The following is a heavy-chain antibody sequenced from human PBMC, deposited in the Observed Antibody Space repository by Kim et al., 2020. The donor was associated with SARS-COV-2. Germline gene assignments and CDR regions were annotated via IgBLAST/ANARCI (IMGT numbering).Heavy chain of an antibody. CDR2: IYYSGST. V-gene: IGHV4-61*01. CDR1: GGSVSSGSYY. J-gene: IGHJ4*02. Sequence: SETLSLTCTVSGGSVSSGSYYWSWIRQPPGKGLEWIGYIYYSGSTNYNPSLKSRVTISVDTSKNQFSLKLSSVTAADTAVYYCARIGGSGSYRVYWGQGTLVTVSS. CDR3: ARIGGSGSYRVY. D-gene: IGHD3-10*01.